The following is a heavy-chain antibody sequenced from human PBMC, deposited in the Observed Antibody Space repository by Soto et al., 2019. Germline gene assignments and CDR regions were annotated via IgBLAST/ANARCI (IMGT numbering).Heavy chain of an antibody. D-gene: IGHD3-10*01. Sequence: PGGSLRLSCAASGFTFSSYGMHWVRQATGKGLEWVAVISYDGSNKYYADSVKGRFTISRDNSKNTLYLQMNSLRAEDTAVYYCAKVVGQSVTMVRGVIIPWFDPWGQGTLVTVSS. V-gene: IGHV3-30*18. CDR3: AKVVGQSVTMVRGVIIPWFDP. CDR2: ISYDGSNK. CDR1: GFTFSSYG. J-gene: IGHJ5*02.